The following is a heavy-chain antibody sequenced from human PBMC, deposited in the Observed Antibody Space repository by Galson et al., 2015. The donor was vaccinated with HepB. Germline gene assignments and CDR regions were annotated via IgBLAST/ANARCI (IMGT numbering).Heavy chain of an antibody. CDR2: ISSSSSTI. CDR3: ARDGSHRITIFGVVISDAFDI. V-gene: IGHV3-48*02. D-gene: IGHD3-3*01. Sequence: SLRLSCAASGFTFSSYSMNWVRQAPGKGLEWVSYISSSSSTIYYADSVKGRFTISRDNAKNSLYLQMNSLRDEDTAVYYCARDGSHRITIFGVVISDAFDIWGQGTMVTVSS. J-gene: IGHJ3*02. CDR1: GFTFSSYS.